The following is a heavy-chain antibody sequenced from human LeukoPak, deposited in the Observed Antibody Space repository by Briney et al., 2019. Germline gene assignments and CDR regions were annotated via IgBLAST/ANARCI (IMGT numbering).Heavy chain of an antibody. V-gene: IGHV4-59*08. CDR3: ARRRGWKQQLVYFDY. D-gene: IGHD1-1*01. CDR1: GVTITSYY. CDR2: LFHSGTR. J-gene: IGHJ4*02. Sequence: SETLSLTCTASGVTITSYYWSWIRQPPGKGLEWIGYLFHSGTRRYNPSLRSRVTISADTTKNRIFLTLNSTTAADTAVYYCARRRGWKQQLVYFDYWGQGTLASVSS.